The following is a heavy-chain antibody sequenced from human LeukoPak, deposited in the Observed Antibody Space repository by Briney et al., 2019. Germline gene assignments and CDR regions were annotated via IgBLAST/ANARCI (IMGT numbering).Heavy chain of an antibody. J-gene: IGHJ4*02. V-gene: IGHV3-23*01. CDR3: AKVALPPDYYFDY. CDR1: GFTFTSYA. Sequence: GGSLRLSCAASGFTFTSYAMSWVRQAPGKGLEWVSAISGSGGSTYYADSVKGRFTISRDNSKNMLYLQMNSLRAEDTAVYYCAKVALPPDYYFDYWGQGTLVTVSS. D-gene: IGHD2-21*01. CDR2: ISGSGGST.